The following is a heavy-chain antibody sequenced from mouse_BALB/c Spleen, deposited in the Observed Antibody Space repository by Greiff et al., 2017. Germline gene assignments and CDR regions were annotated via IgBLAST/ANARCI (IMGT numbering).Heavy chain of an antibody. CDR1: GFTFSSFG. J-gene: IGHJ2*01. CDR3: ARGDYGSSYLFAY. D-gene: IGHD1-1*01. CDR2: ISSGSSTI. Sequence: EVKLVESGGGLVQPGGSRKLSCAASGFTFSSFGMHWVRQAPEKGLEWVAYISSGSSTIYYADTVKGRFTISRDNPKNTLFLQMTSLRSEDTAMYYCARGDYGSSYLFAYWGQGTTLTVSS. V-gene: IGHV5-17*02.